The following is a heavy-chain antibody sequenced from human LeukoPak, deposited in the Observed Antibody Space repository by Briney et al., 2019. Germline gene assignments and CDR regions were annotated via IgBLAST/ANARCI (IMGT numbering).Heavy chain of an antibody. V-gene: IGHV2-5*01. CDR1: GGSISSYYW. D-gene: IGHD6-25*01. Sequence: TLSLTCTVSGGSISSYYWSWIRQPPGKALEWLALIYWNDDKRYSPSLKSRLTITKDTSKNQVVLTMTNMDPVDTATYYCAHLYSSGRKKNQFDYWGQGTLVTVSS. CDR3: AHLYSSGRKKNQFDY. CDR2: IYWNDDK. J-gene: IGHJ4*02.